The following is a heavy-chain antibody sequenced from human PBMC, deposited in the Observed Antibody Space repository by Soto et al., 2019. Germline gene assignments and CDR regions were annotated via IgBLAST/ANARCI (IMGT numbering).Heavy chain of an antibody. CDR3: ARAEGVGFVGP. D-gene: IGHD2-2*01. CDR2: INAGNGNT. Sequence: QVQLVQSGAEEKKPGASVQVSCKASGYTFTSYAMHWVRQAPGQRLEWMGWINAGNGNTKYSQKFQGRVTITRDTSASTDYMELSSLRSEDTVVYYCARAEGVGFVGPWGQGTLVTVSS. CDR1: GYTFTSYA. V-gene: IGHV1-3*05. J-gene: IGHJ5*02.